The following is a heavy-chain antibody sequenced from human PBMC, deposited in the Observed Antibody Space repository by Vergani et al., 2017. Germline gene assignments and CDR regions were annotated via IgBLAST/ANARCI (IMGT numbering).Heavy chain of an antibody. CDR2: ISARYPST. D-gene: IGHD3-22*01. V-gene: IGHV3-23*01. J-gene: IGHJ4*02. CDR3: ARLSYDTTPYLHGRYDC. CDR1: GFTFSAFP. Sequence: EVQLLQSGGGVIQPGGSVRLSCAASGFTFSAFPMTWVRQAPGKGLELVSAISARYPSTYYADSVKGRFTISRDNSKNVLFLQMNSLRAEDTAVYYCARLSYDTTPYLHGRYDCWGQGTLVSVSS.